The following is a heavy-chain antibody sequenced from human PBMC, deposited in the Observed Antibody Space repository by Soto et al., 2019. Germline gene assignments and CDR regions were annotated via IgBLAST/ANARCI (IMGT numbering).Heavy chain of an antibody. J-gene: IGHJ4*02. CDR1: GGSIGGYY. CDR2: MYNSERT. CDR3: AREPLAHSYFDL. Sequence: SETLSLTCTVSGGSIGGYYWSWIRQPAGKGLEWIGRMYNSERTNYNPSLKSRVTMSMDTSKSQFSLRLTSVTAADTAVYFCAREPLAHSYFDLWGQGTLVTVSS. V-gene: IGHV4-4*07.